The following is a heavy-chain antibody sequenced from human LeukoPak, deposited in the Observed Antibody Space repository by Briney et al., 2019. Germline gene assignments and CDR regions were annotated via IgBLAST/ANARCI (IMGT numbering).Heavy chain of an antibody. CDR1: GITFSSYS. CDR2: ISSSGSTK. Sequence: GGSLRLSCGASGITFSSYSMNWVRQAPGKGLEWVPYISSSGSTKYYADSVKGRFTISRDNARNSLYLQMNSLRAEDTAVYFCARGGLSIMGYWGQGTLVTVSS. J-gene: IGHJ4*02. CDR3: ARGGLSIMGY. D-gene: IGHD2/OR15-2a*01. V-gene: IGHV3-48*01.